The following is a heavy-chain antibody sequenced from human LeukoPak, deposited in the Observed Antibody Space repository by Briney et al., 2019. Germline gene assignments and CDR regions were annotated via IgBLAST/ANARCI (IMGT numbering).Heavy chain of an antibody. D-gene: IGHD4-17*01. V-gene: IGHV3-64D*09. CDR3: VKATVTSSYFDYFDY. CDR1: GFSFSICS. CDR2: ISSNGGNT. Sequence: GGSLRLSCSASGFSFSICSMHWVRQAPGKGLEYVSAISSNGGNTNYADSVKGRFTISRDNSKNTLYLQMSSLSTEDTAVYYCVKATVTSSYFDYFDYWGQGALVTVSS. J-gene: IGHJ4*02.